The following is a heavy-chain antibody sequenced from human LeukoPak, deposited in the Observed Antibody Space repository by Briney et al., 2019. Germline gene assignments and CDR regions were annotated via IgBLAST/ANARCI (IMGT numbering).Heavy chain of an antibody. V-gene: IGHV3-20*04. Sequence: GGSLRLSCAAYGGTTGDYGMSWIRQAPGKGLEWVSGINCDGTNTYYAESVKGRFTISRDSAEKSLYIQMNSLRDDDTAFYYCVKDLRSNWYSFDYWGQGTLVTVSS. D-gene: IGHD6-13*01. CDR2: INCDGTNT. J-gene: IGHJ4*02. CDR1: GGTTGDYG. CDR3: VKDLRSNWYSFDY.